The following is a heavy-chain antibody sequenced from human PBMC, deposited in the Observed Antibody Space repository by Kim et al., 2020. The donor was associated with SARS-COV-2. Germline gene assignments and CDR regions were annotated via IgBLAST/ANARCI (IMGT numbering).Heavy chain of an antibody. Sequence: GGSLRLSCAASGFTFSSYGMHWVRQAPGKGLEWVAVIWNDGSNKYYADSVKGRFTISRDNSKNTLYLQMNSLRAEDTAVYYCARDHYSSGWSRFDYWGQGTLVTVSS. CDR1: GFTFSSYG. CDR3: ARDHYSSGWSRFDY. CDR2: IWNDGSNK. D-gene: IGHD6-19*01. J-gene: IGHJ4*02. V-gene: IGHV3-33*08.